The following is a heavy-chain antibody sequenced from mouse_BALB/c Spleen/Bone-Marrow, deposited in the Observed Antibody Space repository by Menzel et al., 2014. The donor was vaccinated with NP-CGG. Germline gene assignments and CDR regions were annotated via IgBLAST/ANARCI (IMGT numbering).Heavy chain of an antibody. J-gene: IGHJ2*01. CDR3: ARVGGYYFDY. V-gene: IGHV5-6*01. CDR1: GFTFTSYC. Sequence: EVNVVESGGDLAKPGGSLKLSCAASGFTFTSYCMSWVRQTPEKRLEWVATISSGGSYTYYPDSVKGRFTISIDNAKTTLYLQMSRRESEATAMYYGARVGGYYFDYWGQGTTLTVSS. CDR2: ISSGGSYT. D-gene: IGHD1-1*02.